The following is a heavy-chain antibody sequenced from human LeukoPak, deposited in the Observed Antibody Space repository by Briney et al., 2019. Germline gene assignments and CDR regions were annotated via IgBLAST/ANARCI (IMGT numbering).Heavy chain of an antibody. J-gene: IGHJ6*03. CDR3: ARDEVYCSSTSCYKGGMDYYYYYMDV. Sequence: PSETLSLTCTVSGGSISSGSYYWSWIRQPAGKGLEWIGRIYTSGSTNYNPSLKSRVTISVDTSKNQFSLKLSSVTAADTAVYYCARDEVYCSSTSCYKGGMDYYYYYMDVWGKGTTVTVSS. D-gene: IGHD2-2*02. V-gene: IGHV4-61*02. CDR1: GGSISSGSYY. CDR2: IYTSGST.